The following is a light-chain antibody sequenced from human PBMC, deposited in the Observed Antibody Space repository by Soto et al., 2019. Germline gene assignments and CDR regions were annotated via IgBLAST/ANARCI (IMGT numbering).Light chain of an antibody. V-gene: IGKV1-9*01. Sequence: IPLTQSPSSLSASVGDRVTITCRASQGIRSYLAWYQQKPGKAPNLLIYAASTLQSGVPSRFSGSGSGTDFALTISSLQPEDFATYYCQQLNSYPLTFGGGTKVEI. CDR3: QQLNSYPLT. CDR1: QGIRSY. CDR2: AAS. J-gene: IGKJ4*01.